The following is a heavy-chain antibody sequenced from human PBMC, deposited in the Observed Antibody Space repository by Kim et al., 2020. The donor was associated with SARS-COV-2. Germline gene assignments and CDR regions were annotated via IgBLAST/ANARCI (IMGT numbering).Heavy chain of an antibody. J-gene: IGHJ5*02. D-gene: IGHD3-9*01. CDR1: GFSLTTNGVG. CDR2: IYWDDDK. Sequence: SGPTLVKPTQTLALTCVFSGFSLTTNGVGVGWVRQPPGRPLEWLAFIYWDDDKRYNPSLKSRLTIFKDTSKNQVVLIMTDMDPADTATYYCVNRVKWSGYWDYGWFDPWGQGTLVTVSS. V-gene: IGHV2-5*02. CDR3: VNRVKWSGYWDYGWFDP.